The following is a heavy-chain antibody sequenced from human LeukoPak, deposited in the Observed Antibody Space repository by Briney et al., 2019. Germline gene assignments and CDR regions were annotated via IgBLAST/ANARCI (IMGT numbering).Heavy chain of an antibody. V-gene: IGHV1-2*02. D-gene: IGHD2-21*01. Sequence: ASVKVSCKASGYTFTSYAMNWVRQAPGQGLEWMGWINPNSGGTNYAQKFQGRVTMTRDTSISTAYMELSRLRSDDTAVYYCARDGIVRNNWFDPWGQGTLVTVSS. CDR3: ARDGIVRNNWFDP. CDR2: INPNSGGT. CDR1: GYTFTSYA. J-gene: IGHJ5*02.